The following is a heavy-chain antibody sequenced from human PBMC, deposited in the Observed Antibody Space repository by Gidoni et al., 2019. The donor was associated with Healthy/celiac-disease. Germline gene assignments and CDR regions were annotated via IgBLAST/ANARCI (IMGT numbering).Heavy chain of an antibody. J-gene: IGHJ3*02. D-gene: IGHD3-22*01. CDR1: GGSISSYY. CDR3: ARGGYYDSSGYYYFPFDI. CDR2: IYYRGST. V-gene: IGHV4-59*01. Sequence: QVQLQESGPGLVKPSETLSITCTVSGGSISSYYWSWIRQPPGKGLEWIGDIYYRGSTTYNPSLKSRVTISVDTSKNQFSLKLSSVTAADTAVYYCARGGYYDSSGYYYFPFDIWGQGTMVTVSS.